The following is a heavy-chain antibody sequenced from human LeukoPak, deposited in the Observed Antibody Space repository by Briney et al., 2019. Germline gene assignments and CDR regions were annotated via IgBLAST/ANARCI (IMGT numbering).Heavy chain of an antibody. J-gene: IGHJ6*02. D-gene: IGHD6-19*01. CDR3: ARDGSGRERGSGWYSAMDV. Sequence: PGGSLRLSCAASGFTFSSYSMNWVRQAPGKGLEWVSSISPSSKYIYYEDSVKGRFTISRDNAKNSLYLQMNSLRADDTAVYYCARDGSGRERGSGWYSAMDVWGQGTTVTVSS. V-gene: IGHV3-21*01. CDR2: ISPSSKYI. CDR1: GFTFSSYS.